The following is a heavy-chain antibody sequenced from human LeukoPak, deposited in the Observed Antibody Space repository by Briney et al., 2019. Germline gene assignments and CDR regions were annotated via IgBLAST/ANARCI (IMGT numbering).Heavy chain of an antibody. D-gene: IGHD3-9*01. CDR3: ARVQTYYDILTGYPLYYFDY. CDR1: GFTFSSYA. Sequence: GGSLRLSCAASGFTFSSYAMSWVRQAPGKGLEWVSAISGSGGSTYYADSVKGRFTISRDNAKNSLYLQMNSLRAEDTAVYYCARVQTYYDILTGYPLYYFDYWGQGTLVTVSS. V-gene: IGHV3-23*01. CDR2: ISGSGGST. J-gene: IGHJ4*02.